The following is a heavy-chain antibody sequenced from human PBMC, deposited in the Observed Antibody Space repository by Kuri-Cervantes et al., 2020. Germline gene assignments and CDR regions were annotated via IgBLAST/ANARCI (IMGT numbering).Heavy chain of an antibody. CDR1: GFTFSSYA. J-gene: IGHJ6*04. CDR3: ARVAVTSGTLLDV. D-gene: IGHD4-17*01. Sequence: ESLKISCAASGFTFSSYAMSWVRQAPGKGLEWIGEINHSGSTNYNPSLKSRVTISVDTSKNQFSLKLSSVTAADTAVYYCARVAVTSGTLLDVWGKGTTVTVSS. CDR2: INHSGST. V-gene: IGHV4-34*01.